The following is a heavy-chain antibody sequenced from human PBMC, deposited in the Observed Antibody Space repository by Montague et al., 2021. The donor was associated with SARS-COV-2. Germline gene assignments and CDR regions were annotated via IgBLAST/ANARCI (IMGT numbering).Heavy chain of an antibody. CDR1: GDSITNTRYF. V-gene: IGHV4-39*07. CDR3: ARSRGNLQWPFYYYYGMDV. J-gene: IGHJ6*02. D-gene: IGHD6-19*01. Sequence: SETLSLTCNVSGDSITNTRYFWGWIRQPPGKALEWIGSIYHNGKTYYNPSLESRVTISVDKSKTQFSLKLSSVTAADTAVYYCARSRGNLQWPFYYYYGMDVWGQGTTVTVSS. CDR2: IYHNGKT.